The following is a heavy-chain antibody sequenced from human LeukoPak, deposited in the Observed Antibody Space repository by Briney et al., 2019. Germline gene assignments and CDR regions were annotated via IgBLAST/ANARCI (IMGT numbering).Heavy chain of an antibody. D-gene: IGHD3-22*01. Sequence: PGGSLRLSCAASGFTFSSYWMHWVRQAPGKGLVWVSRIKSDGSSTTYADSVKGRFTISRDNAKNSLYLLMNSLRTEDTAVYYCAATYYYDGSGDYWGQGTLVTVSS. CDR3: AATYYYDGSGDY. CDR1: GFTFSSYW. CDR2: IKSDGSST. J-gene: IGHJ4*02. V-gene: IGHV3-74*01.